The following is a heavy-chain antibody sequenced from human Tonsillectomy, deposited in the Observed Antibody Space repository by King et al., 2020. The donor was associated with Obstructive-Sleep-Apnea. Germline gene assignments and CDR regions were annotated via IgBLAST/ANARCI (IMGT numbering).Heavy chain of an antibody. D-gene: IGHD6-19*01. Sequence: VQLVESGGGVVQPGRSLRLSCAASGFIFSSYGMHWVRQAPGKGLEWVAVISYDGSNKYYADSVKGRFTISRDNSKNTLYLQMNSLRAEDTAVYHCAKDPPAAYSSGWPTPGYWGQGTLVTVSS. CDR2: ISYDGSNK. CDR3: AKDPPAAYSSGWPTPGY. J-gene: IGHJ4*02. V-gene: IGHV3-30*18. CDR1: GFIFSSYG.